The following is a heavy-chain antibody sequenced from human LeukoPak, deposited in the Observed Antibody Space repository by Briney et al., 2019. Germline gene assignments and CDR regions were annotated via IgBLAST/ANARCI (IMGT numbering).Heavy chain of an antibody. CDR3: ARTYYDYVWGSYRNLFDY. J-gene: IGHJ4*02. D-gene: IGHD3-16*02. V-gene: IGHV4-34*01. Sequence: PSETLSLTCAVYGGSFSGYYWSWIRQPPGKGLEWIGEINHSGSTNYNPSLKSRVTISVDTSKNQFSLKLSSVTAADTAVYYCARTYYDYVWGSYRNLFDYWGQGTLVTVSS. CDR2: INHSGST. CDR1: GGSFSGYY.